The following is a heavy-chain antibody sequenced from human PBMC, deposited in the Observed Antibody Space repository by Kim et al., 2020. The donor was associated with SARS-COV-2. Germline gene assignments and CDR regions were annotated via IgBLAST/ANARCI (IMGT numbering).Heavy chain of an antibody. J-gene: IGHJ5*01. D-gene: IGHD6-13*01. CDR1: GGSVNSASFY. CDR2: IYYSAHT. V-gene: IGHV4-31*01. CDR3: ARANVDSRSWPRYRMDA. Sequence: SETLSLTCSVSGGSVNSASFYWGWLRPHPQKGLVWLGYIYYSAHTNHNLSLKSPLTLSVDTSKNQFSLRLTSATAADTATYFCARANVDSRSWPRYRMDAWGQGSQVTVSS.